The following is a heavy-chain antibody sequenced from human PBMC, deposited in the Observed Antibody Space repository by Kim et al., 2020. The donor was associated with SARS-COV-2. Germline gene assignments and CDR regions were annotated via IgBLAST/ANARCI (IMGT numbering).Heavy chain of an antibody. Sequence: GGSLRLSCAASGFTFSGSAMHWVRQASGKGLEWVGRIRSKANSYATAYAASVKGRFTISRDDSKNTAYLQMNSLKTEDTAVYYCTRLGCSGGSCYSETDIWGQGTMVTVSS. V-gene: IGHV3-73*01. D-gene: IGHD2-15*01. CDR2: IRSKANSYAT. CDR3: TRLGCSGGSCYSETDI. CDR1: GFTFSGSA. J-gene: IGHJ3*02.